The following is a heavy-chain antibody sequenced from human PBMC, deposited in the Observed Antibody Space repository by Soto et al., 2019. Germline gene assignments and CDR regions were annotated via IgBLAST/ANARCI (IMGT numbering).Heavy chain of an antibody. CDR3: ASFPEGYYDSSGYALFDY. CDR1: GGSISSSNW. D-gene: IGHD3-22*01. V-gene: IGHV4-4*02. Sequence: SETLSLTCAVSGGSISSSNWWSWVRQPPGKGLEWIGEIYHSGSTNYSPSLKSRVTISVDKSKNQFSLKLSSVTAAGTAVYYCASFPEGYYDSSGYALFDYWGQGTLVTVSS. CDR2: IYHSGST. J-gene: IGHJ4*02.